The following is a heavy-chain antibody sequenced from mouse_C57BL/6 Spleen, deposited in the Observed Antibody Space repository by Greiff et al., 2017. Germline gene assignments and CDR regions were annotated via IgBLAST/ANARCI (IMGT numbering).Heavy chain of an antibody. CDR1: GYTFTSYW. CDR2: IHPNSGST. D-gene: IGHD2-1*01. CDR3: ARRGGYGNYIFAY. V-gene: IGHV1-64*01. J-gene: IGHJ3*01. Sequence: QVQLQQPGAELVKPGASVKLSCKASGYTFTSYWMHWVKQRPGQGLEWIGMIHPNSGSTNYNEKFKSKATLTVDKSSSKAYMQLSSLTSEDSAVYYCARRGGYGNYIFAYWGQGTLVTVSA.